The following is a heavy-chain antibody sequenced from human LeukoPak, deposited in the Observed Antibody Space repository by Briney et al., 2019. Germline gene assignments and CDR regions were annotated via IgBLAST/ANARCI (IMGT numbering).Heavy chain of an antibody. J-gene: IGHJ5*02. V-gene: IGHV4-34*01. D-gene: IGHD6-6*01. Sequence: SETLSLTCDVYGGSLSGYYWRWIRQPPGKGLEWIGEINHSGSTNYSTSLKSRVTIAVDTSKNQFSLKLSSVTAADTAVYYCARQVLLVPNIWFDPWGQGTLVTVAS. CDR3: ARQVLLVPNIWFDP. CDR2: INHSGST. CDR1: GGSLSGYY.